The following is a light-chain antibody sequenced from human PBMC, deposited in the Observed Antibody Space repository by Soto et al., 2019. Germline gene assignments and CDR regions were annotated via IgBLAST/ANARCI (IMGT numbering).Light chain of an antibody. V-gene: IGKV1-39*01. Sequence: DIQMTQSPSSLSASVGDRVTITCRASQSITTYLNWYQQKPGKAPKLLIYAASSLQSGVPSRFSGSGSGTDFTLTISSLQPGDFATYYCQQSYRTPFTFGPGTEVDVK. CDR1: QSITTY. J-gene: IGKJ3*01. CDR2: AAS. CDR3: QQSYRTPFT.